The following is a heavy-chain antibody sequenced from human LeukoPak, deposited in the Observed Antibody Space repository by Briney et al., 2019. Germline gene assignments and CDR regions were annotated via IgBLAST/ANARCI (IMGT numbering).Heavy chain of an antibody. D-gene: IGHD6-19*01. CDR2: IYYSGST. Sequence: SETLSLTCTVSGGSISSSSYYWSWIRQPPGKGLEWIGYIYYSGSTNYNPSLKSRVTISVDTSKNQFSLKLSSVTAADTAVYYCARTRGYSSGWYAYWGQGTLVTVSS. CDR3: ARTRGYSSGWYAY. CDR1: GGSISSSSYY. V-gene: IGHV4-61*05. J-gene: IGHJ4*02.